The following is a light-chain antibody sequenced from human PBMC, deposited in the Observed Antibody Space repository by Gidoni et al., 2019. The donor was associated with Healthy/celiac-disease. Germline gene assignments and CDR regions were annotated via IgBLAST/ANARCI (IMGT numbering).Light chain of an antibody. CDR1: QSVSSY. CDR3: QQRSNWPIT. J-gene: IGKJ5*01. CDR2: DAS. Sequence: DIVLTHSPDTLSLSPGERATLSCRASQSVSSYLASYQQKPGQAHSLLIYDASNSATCIPATFSGSWSATDFTLTISSLEPEDVADYYCQQRSNWPITFGQGTRLEIK. V-gene: IGKV3-11*01.